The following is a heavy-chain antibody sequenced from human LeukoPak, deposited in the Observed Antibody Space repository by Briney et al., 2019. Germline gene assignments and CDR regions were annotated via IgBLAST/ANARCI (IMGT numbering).Heavy chain of an antibody. Sequence: ASVKVSCKASGYTFTGYYLQWVRQAPGQGLEWMGWINPSNGRTNYAQKFQGRVSMTRATSISSAYLELRSLSSDDTTVYYCARDGPAQMVDFDYWGQGTLVTVSS. CDR1: GYTFTGYY. J-gene: IGHJ4*02. D-gene: IGHD3-10*01. CDR2: INPSNGRT. V-gene: IGHV1-2*02. CDR3: ARDGPAQMVDFDY.